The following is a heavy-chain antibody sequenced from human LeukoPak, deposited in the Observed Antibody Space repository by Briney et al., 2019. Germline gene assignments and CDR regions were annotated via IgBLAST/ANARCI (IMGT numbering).Heavy chain of an antibody. V-gene: IGHV4-34*01. CDR1: GGSFSGYY. D-gene: IGHD6-13*01. CDR3: ARIAAAGDLSIDY. Sequence: PSETLSLTCAVYGGSFSGYYWSWIRQPPGKGLEWIGEINHSGSTNYNPSLKSRVTISVDTSKNQFSLKLSSVTAADTAVYYCARIAAAGDLSIDYWGQGTLVTVPS. CDR2: INHSGST. J-gene: IGHJ4*02.